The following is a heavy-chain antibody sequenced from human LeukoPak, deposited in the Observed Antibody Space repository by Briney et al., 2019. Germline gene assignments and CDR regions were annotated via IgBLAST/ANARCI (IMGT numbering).Heavy chain of an antibody. Sequence: LAGVSLRLSCAASGFIFSDYGMHWVRQAPGKGLEWVAVISGDGTRTYYADSVKGRFTISRVKSKNTLYLRMSSLRAEDTAVYYCARDLRDTDESFAYWGQGVLVTV. V-gene: IGHV3-23*01. CDR1: GFIFSDYG. D-gene: IGHD5-18*01. J-gene: IGHJ4*02. CDR3: ARDLRDTDESFAY. CDR2: ISGDGTRT.